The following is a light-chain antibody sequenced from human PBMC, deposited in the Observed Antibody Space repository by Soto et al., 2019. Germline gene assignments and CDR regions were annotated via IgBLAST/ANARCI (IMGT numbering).Light chain of an antibody. CDR2: DVN. J-gene: IGLJ1*01. V-gene: IGLV2-14*01. CDR3: SSYTGSSTFV. CDR1: SSDVGGYNY. Sequence: SVLTQPASLSWSPGQSITISCSGTSSDVGGYNYVSWYQQLPGKAPKLMIYDVNNRPSGVSNRFSGSKSGNTASLTISGLQAEDEADYYCSSYTGSSTFVFGTGTKVTVL.